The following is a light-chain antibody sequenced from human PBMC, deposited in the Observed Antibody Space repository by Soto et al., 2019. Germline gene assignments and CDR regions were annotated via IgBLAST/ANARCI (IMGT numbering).Light chain of an antibody. CDR3: QQYGNSPLT. CDR1: QTVDSNY. Sequence: EIVLTQSPGTLSFSPGERGTLSCMTRQTVDSNYLAWYQQRPGQAPRLLIYATSRRAPDSPDRISGSGSGTDFTLTITRLEPEDFAVYYCQQYGNSPLTFGGGTKVDIK. V-gene: IGKV3-20*01. J-gene: IGKJ4*01. CDR2: ATS.